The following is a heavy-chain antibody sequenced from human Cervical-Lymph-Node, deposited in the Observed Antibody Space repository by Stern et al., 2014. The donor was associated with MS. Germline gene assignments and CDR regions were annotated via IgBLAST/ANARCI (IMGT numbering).Heavy chain of an antibody. J-gene: IGHJ6*02. V-gene: IGHV1-8*01. Sequence: VQLVESGAEVKKPGASVKVSCKASGYTFTSYDINWVRQAPGQGLEWMGGRNPNSGKTVYAQKYLGIVTMTRNTSISTAYMELSSLRSEDTSVYYCARYFEELLWFGELSRFGWAIDVWGQGTTVTVSS. CDR1: GYTFTSYD. CDR3: ARYFEELLWFGELSRFGWAIDV. CDR2: RNPNSGKT. D-gene: IGHD3-10*01.